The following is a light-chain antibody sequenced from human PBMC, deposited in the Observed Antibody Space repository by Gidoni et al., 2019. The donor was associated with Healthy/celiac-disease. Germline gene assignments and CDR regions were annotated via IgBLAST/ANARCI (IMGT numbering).Light chain of an antibody. J-gene: IGLJ2*01. V-gene: IGLV2-23*01. CDR1: SSDVWSYNR. Sequence: QSALTQPASVSGSPGQSITIPCTGTSSDVWSYNRVSWYQQQPGKAPKLMIYEGSKRPSGVSNRFSGSKSGNTASLTISGLQAEDEADYYCCSYAGSSTRVVFGGGTKLTVL. CDR2: EGS. CDR3: CSYAGSSTRVV.